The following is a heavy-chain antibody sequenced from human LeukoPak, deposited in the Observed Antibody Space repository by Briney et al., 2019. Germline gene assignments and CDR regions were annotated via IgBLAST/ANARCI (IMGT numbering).Heavy chain of an antibody. V-gene: IGHV3-23*01. CDR2: ISGSGGST. CDR3: AKVRGVTIFGVVPGAFDI. Sequence: GGSLRLSCAASGFTFSSYAMSWVRQAPGKGLEWVSAISGSGGSTYYADSVKGRFTISRDNSKNTLYLQMNSLRAEDTAVYYCAKVRGVTIFGVVPGAFDIWGQGTMVTVSS. D-gene: IGHD3-3*01. CDR1: GFTFSSYA. J-gene: IGHJ3*02.